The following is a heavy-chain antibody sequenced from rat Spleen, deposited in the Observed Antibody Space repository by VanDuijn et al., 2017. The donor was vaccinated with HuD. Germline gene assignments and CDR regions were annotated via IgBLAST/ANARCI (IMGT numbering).Heavy chain of an antibody. V-gene: IGHV5-27*01. CDR3: TTGESSYFDY. CDR1: GFTFSNYY. J-gene: IGHJ2*01. CDR2: INTGGGST. D-gene: IGHD4-2*01. Sequence: EVQLVESDGGLVQAGRSLKLSCAASGFTFSNYYMAWVRQAPAKGLDWVAYINTGGGSTYYRDSVKGRFTISRDNAKSNLYLQMDSLRSEDTATYYCTTGESSYFDYWGQGVMVTVSS.